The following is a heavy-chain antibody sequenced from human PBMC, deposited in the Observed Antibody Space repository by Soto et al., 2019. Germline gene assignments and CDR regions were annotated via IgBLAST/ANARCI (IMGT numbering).Heavy chain of an antibody. CDR2: IYHSGST. CDR3: ARVPVADYYYYMDV. D-gene: IGHD6-19*01. J-gene: IGHJ6*03. Sequence: SETLSLTCAVSSGSISSSNWWSWVRQPPGKGLEWSGEIYHSGSTNYNPSLKSRVTISVDKSKNQFSLKLSSVTAADTAVYYCARVPVADYYYYMDVWGKGTTVTVSS. CDR1: SGSISSSNW. V-gene: IGHV4-4*02.